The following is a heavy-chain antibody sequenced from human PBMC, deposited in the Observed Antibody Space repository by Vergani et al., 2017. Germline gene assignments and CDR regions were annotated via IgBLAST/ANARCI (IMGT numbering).Heavy chain of an antibody. Sequence: EVQLVESGGGLVKPGGSLRLSCAASGFTFSNAWMSWVRQAPGKGLEWVGRIKSKTDGGTTDYAAPVKGRFTISRDDSKNTLYLQMNSLKTEDTAVYYGTTGETYYYDSSGYPFDYWGQGTMVTVSS. CDR2: IKSKTDGGTT. V-gene: IGHV3-15*01. D-gene: IGHD3-22*01. J-gene: IGHJ4*02. CDR3: TTGETYYYDSSGYPFDY. CDR1: GFTFSNAW.